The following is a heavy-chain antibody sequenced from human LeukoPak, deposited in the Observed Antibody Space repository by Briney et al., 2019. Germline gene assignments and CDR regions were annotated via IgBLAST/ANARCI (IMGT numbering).Heavy chain of an antibody. V-gene: IGHV3-21*01. CDR3: ASTVDLMDAFDI. D-gene: IGHD4-23*01. CDR2: ISSSSSYI. CDR1: GFTFSSYS. J-gene: IGHJ3*02. Sequence: GGSLRLSCAASGFTFSSYSMNWVRQAPGKGLEWVSSISSSSSYIYYADSVKGRFTISRDNAKNSPYLQMNSLRAEDTAVYYCASTVDLMDAFDIWGQGTMVTVSS.